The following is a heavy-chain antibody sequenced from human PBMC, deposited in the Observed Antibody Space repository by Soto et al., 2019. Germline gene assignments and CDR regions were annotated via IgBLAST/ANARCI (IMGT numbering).Heavy chain of an antibody. CDR2: VYYSATT. V-gene: IGHV4-30-4*01. J-gene: IGHJ4*02. Sequence: SETLSLTCTVSGGSIRNGDYYWGWIRQPPGKGLEWIGYVYYSATTYSHPSLNSRVSISVDTSENQFSLRLTSVTAADTAVYYCVTVNLVGAAYYFDYWGPGTLVTVSS. D-gene: IGHD1-26*01. CDR3: VTVNLVGAAYYFDY. CDR1: GGSIRNGDYY.